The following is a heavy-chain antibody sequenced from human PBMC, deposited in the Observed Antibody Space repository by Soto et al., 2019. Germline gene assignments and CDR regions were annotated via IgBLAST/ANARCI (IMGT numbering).Heavy chain of an antibody. D-gene: IGHD6-19*01. CDR3: AWLGNYYYYGMDV. Sequence: TLALTFNVSGCSLSNAKYFWSWIGQHQGKGLEGIGYIYYSGSTYYNPSLKSRVTISVDTSKNQFSLKLSSVTAADTAMYYCAWLGNYYYYGMDVWGQGTTVTVSS. J-gene: IGHJ6*02. V-gene: IGHV4-30-4*01. CDR2: IYYSGST. CDR1: GCSLSNAKYF.